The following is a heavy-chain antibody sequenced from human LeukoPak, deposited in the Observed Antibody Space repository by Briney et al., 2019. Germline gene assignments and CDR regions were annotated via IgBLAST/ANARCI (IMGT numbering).Heavy chain of an antibody. CDR2: IYYSGST. J-gene: IGHJ6*02. V-gene: IGHV4-59*08. CDR3: ARLTTVTTSGYYYYGMDV. D-gene: IGHD4-11*01. Sequence: SETLSLTCTVSGGSISSYYWSWIRQPPGKGLEWIGYIYYSGSTNYNPSLKGRVTISVDTSKNQFSLKLSSVTAADTAVYYCARLTTVTTSGYYYYGMDVWGQGTTVTVSS. CDR1: GGSISSYY.